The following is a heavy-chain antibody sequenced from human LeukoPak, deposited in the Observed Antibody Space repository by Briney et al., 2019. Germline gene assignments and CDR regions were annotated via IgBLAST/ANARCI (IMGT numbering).Heavy chain of an antibody. Sequence: GGSLRLSCAASGFTFSSYSMNWVRQAPGKGLEWVSAISGSGGSTYYADSVKGRFTISRDNSKNTLYLQMNNLRAEDTAVYYCAKGYSSGWSGFSAFDYWGQGTLVTVSP. D-gene: IGHD6-19*01. CDR1: GFTFSSYS. CDR3: AKGYSSGWSGFSAFDY. CDR2: ISGSGGST. V-gene: IGHV3-23*01. J-gene: IGHJ4*02.